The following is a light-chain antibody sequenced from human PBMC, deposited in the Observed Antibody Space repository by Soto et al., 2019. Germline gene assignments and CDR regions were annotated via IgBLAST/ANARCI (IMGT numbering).Light chain of an antibody. Sequence: QSALTQPPSVSGSPGQSVTISCTGTSSDVGSYNRVSWYQQPPGTAPKFMIYEVSNRPSGVPARFSGSKSGNTASLTISGLQAEDEADYYCSSYTLSSTVVFGGGTKLTVL. CDR2: EVS. CDR3: SSYTLSSTVV. V-gene: IGLV2-18*02. J-gene: IGLJ2*01. CDR1: SSDVGSYNR.